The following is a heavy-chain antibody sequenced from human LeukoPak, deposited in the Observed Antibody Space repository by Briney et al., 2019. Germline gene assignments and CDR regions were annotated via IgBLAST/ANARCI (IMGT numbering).Heavy chain of an antibody. CDR1: GLTGTNAW. V-gene: IGHV3-15*04. Sequence: GGSLRLSCAASGLTGTNAWMNWVRQAPGKGLEWVGRIASKTDGGTTDYAAPVKGRFTISRDDSKNTLFLQMNSLKTEDTAVYYCTTGIRGDCGQGTLVTVSS. J-gene: IGHJ4*02. CDR2: IASKTDGGTT. CDR3: TTGIRGD.